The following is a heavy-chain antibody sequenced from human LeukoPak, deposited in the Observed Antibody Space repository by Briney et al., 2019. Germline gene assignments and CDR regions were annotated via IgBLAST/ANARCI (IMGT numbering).Heavy chain of an antibody. CDR2: ISSSGSTI. J-gene: IGHJ6*04. Sequence: GGSLRLSCAASGFTFSSYEMNWVRQAPGKGLEWVSYISSSGSTIYYADSVKGRFTISRDNAKNSLYLQVNSLRAEDTAVYYCAELGITLIGGVWGKGTTVTISS. D-gene: IGHD3-10*02. CDR3: AELGITLIGGV. V-gene: IGHV3-48*03. CDR1: GFTFSSYE.